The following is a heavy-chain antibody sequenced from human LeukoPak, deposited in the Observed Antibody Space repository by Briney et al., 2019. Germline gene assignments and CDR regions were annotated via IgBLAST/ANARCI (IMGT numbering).Heavy chain of an antibody. Sequence: SETLSLTCTVSGGSISSSSYYWGWIRQPPGKGLEWIGSIYYSGSTYYNPSLKSRVTISVDTSKNQFSLKLSSVTAADTAVYYCANQRIDYDILTGYDPYYFDYWGQGTLVTVSS. CDR2: IYYSGST. D-gene: IGHD3-9*01. J-gene: IGHJ4*02. CDR3: ANQRIDYDILTGYDPYYFDY. CDR1: GGSISSSSYY. V-gene: IGHV4-39*07.